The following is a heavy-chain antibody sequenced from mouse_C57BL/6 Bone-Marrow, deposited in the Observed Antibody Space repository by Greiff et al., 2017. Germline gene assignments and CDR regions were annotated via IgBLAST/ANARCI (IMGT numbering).Heavy chain of an antibody. D-gene: IGHD1-1*01. CDR1: GYTFTSYW. CDR3: AREYYGSGCYCDV. V-gene: IGHV1-50*01. Sequence: QVQLQQPGAELVKPGASVKLSCKASGYTFTSYWMQWVKQRPGQGLEWIGEIDPSDSYTNYNQKFKGKATLTVDTSSSTAYMQLSSLTSVDSAVYYCAREYYGSGCYCDVWGTGTTVTASA. J-gene: IGHJ1*03. CDR2: IDPSDSYT.